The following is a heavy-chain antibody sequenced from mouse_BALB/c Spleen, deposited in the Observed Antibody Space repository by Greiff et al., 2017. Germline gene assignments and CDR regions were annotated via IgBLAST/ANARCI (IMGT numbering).Heavy chain of an antibody. CDR3: ARALGTGYYYAMDY. CDR2: ISDGGSYT. CDR1: GFTFSDYY. J-gene: IGHJ4*01. Sequence: EVKVVESGGGLVKPGGSLKLSCAASGFTFSDYYMYWVRQTPEKRLEWVATISDGGSYTYYPDSVKGRFTISRDNAKNNLYLQMSSLKSEDTAMYYCARALGTGYYYAMDYWGQGTSVTVSS. D-gene: IGHD4-1*01. V-gene: IGHV5-4*02.